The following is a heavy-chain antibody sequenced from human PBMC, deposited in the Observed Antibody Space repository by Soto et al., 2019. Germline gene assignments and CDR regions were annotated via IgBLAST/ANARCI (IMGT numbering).Heavy chain of an antibody. CDR3: ARSKAAVVPFDY. D-gene: IGHD2-15*01. CDR2: IYYSGST. Sequence: QVQLQESGPGLVKPSQTLSLTCAVSGGFISSGGYYWSWIRQHPGKGLEWIGYIYYSGSTYYNPSLKSRVTISVDTSKNQFSLKLSSVTAADTAVYYCARSKAAVVPFDYWGQGTLVTVSS. V-gene: IGHV4-31*11. J-gene: IGHJ4*02. CDR1: GGFISSGGYY.